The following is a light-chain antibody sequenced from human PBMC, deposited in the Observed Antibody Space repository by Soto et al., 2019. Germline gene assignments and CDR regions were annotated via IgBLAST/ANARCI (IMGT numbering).Light chain of an antibody. V-gene: IGLV2-14*01. CDR1: SSDVGGYSY. J-gene: IGLJ2*01. CDR2: DVS. Sequence: QSALTQPASVSGSPGQSITISCTGTSSDVGGYSYVSWRQQHPGKAPKLIIYDVSNRPSGVSNRFSGSKSGNTASLTISGLQAEDEADYYCSSYTRSNTVVFGGGTKLTVL. CDR3: SSYTRSNTVV.